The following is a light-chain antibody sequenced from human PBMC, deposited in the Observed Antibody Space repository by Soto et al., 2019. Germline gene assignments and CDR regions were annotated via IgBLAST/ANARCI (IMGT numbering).Light chain of an antibody. Sequence: DIQMTQSPSSLSASLGDRVTITCRSSQSISSYLNWYHQKPGKAPKLLIYAASSLQSGVPSRFSGSGSGTDFTLTISSLQPEDFATYYCQQSYSTPLYTFGQGTKLEIK. CDR2: AAS. CDR1: QSISSY. CDR3: QQSYSTPLYT. J-gene: IGKJ2*01. V-gene: IGKV1-39*01.